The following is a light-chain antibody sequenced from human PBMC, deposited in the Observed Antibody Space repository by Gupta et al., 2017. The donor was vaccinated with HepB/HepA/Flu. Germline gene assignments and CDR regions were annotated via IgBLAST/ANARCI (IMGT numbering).Light chain of an antibody. Sequence: QSALTQPRSVSGSPGQSVPIPCTGTSSDVGGYNYVSWYQQHPGKAPKLMIYDVSKRPSGVPDRFSGSKSGNTASLTISGLQAEDEADYYCCSYAGSYTEVFGGGTKLTVL. V-gene: IGLV2-11*01. CDR3: CSYAGSYTEV. CDR1: SSDVGGYNY. CDR2: DVS. J-gene: IGLJ3*02.